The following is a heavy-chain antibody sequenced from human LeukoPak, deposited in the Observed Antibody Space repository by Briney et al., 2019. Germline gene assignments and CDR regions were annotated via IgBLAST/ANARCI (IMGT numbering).Heavy chain of an antibody. CDR2: IRYDGSNK. Sequence: GGSLRLSCAASGFTFSSYGMHWVRQAPGKGLEWVAFIRYDGSNKYYADSVKGRFTISRDNSKNTLYLQMNSLRAEDTAVYYCAKDRGVIAGAFDYWGQGTLVTVSS. J-gene: IGHJ4*02. D-gene: IGHD6-13*01. CDR1: GFTFSSYG. CDR3: AKDRGVIAGAFDY. V-gene: IGHV3-30*02.